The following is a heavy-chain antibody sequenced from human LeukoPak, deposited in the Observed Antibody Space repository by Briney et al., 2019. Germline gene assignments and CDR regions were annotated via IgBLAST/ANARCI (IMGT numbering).Heavy chain of an antibody. D-gene: IGHD2-2*01. CDR3: ARGGYCSSTSRGCYFDY. CDR1: GFTFSSYD. Sequence: GGSLRLSCAASGFTFSSYDMHWVRQATGQGLEWVSAIGTAGDPYYPGSVKGRFTISRENAKNSLYLQMNSLRAGDTAVYYCARGGYCSSTSRGCYFDYWGQGTLVTVSS. J-gene: IGHJ4*02. V-gene: IGHV3-13*05. CDR2: IGTAGDP.